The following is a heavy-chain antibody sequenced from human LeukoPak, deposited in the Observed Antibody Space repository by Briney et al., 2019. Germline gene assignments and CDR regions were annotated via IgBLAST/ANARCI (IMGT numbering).Heavy chain of an antibody. J-gene: IGHJ4*02. CDR2: ISSRGRKI. D-gene: IGHD5-18*01. CDR3: ARDLVHLWSKGF. V-gene: IGHV3-48*03. Sequence: GGALRLSCAASGFTFSNYVFNWVGPAAGKGLGWVSYISSRGRKIYYADAKKGRFTISRDNTKNSLDLQMNSLRAEDTAVYYCARDLVHLWSKGFWGQGTLVTVSS. CDR1: GFTFSNYV.